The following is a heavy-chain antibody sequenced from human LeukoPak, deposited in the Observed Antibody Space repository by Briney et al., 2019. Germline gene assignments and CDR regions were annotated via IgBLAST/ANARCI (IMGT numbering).Heavy chain of an antibody. D-gene: IGHD2-2*02. CDR1: GYTFTSYG. J-gene: IGHJ5*02. V-gene: IGHV1-18*01. CDR2: ISAYNGNT. Sequence: ASVKVSCKASGYTFTSYGISWVRQAPGQGLEWVGWISAYNGNTNYAQKLQGRVTMTTDTSTSTAYMELRSLRSDDTAVYYCARDALQYQLLYPNWFDPWGQGTLVTVSS. CDR3: ARDALQYQLLYPNWFDP.